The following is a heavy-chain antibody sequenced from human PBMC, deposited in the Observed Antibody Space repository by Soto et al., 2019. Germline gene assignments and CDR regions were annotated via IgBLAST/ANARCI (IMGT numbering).Heavy chain of an antibody. CDR2: IYYSRST. V-gene: IGHV4-59*01. D-gene: IGHD4-4*01. CDR3: ATYANYNHY. CDR1: GDSITTYY. J-gene: IGHJ4*02. Sequence: PSETLSLTCTVSGDSITTYYWIWIRQSPGKGLEWIGYIYYSRSTDFSRSLKSRVTFSVDTSKNQFSLKLSSVTAADTAVYYCATYANYNHYWGQGTLVTVSS.